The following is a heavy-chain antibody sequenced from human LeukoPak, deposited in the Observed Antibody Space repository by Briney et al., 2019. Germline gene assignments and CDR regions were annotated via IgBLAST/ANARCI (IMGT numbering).Heavy chain of an antibody. D-gene: IGHD2-2*01. Sequence: SETLSLTCTVSGGSISSGGYYWSWIRQHPGKGLEWIGYIYYSGSTYYNPSLKSRGTISVDTSKNQFSLKLSSVTAADTAVYYCARGGIVVVPAALDAFDIWGQGTMVTVSS. J-gene: IGHJ3*02. CDR3: ARGGIVVVPAALDAFDI. CDR1: GGSISSGGYY. V-gene: IGHV4-31*03. CDR2: IYYSGST.